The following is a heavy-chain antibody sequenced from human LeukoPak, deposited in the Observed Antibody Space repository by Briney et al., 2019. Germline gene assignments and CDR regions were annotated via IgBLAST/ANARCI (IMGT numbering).Heavy chain of an antibody. CDR3: ARQGRVAVARSFDY. Sequence: PSETLSLTCAVSGGSISSYYWSWIRQPPGKGLEWIGYIYYSGSTYYNPSLKSRVTISVDTSKNQFSLKLSSVTAADTAVYYCARQGRVAVARSFDYWGQGTLVTVSS. CDR1: GGSISSYY. V-gene: IGHV4-59*08. CDR2: IYYSGST. J-gene: IGHJ4*02. D-gene: IGHD6-19*01.